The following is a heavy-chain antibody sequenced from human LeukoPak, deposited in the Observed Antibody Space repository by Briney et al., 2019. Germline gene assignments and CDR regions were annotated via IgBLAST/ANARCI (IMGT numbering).Heavy chain of an antibody. CDR1: GGSISSSSYY. V-gene: IGHV4-39*01. D-gene: IGHD5-12*01. J-gene: IGHJ3*02. Sequence: SETLSLTCTVSGGSISSSSYYWGWIRQPPGKGLEWIGSIYYSGSTYYNPSLKSRVTISVDTSKNQFSLKLSSVTAADTAIYFCARHSRSGSGGYENAFDIWGQGTMVTVSS. CDR3: ARHSRSGSGGYENAFDI. CDR2: IYYSGST.